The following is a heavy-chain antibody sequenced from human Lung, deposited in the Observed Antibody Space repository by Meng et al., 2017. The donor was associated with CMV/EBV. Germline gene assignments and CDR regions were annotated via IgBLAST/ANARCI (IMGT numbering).Heavy chain of an antibody. CDR3: ARVWANGEGWFDP. D-gene: IGHD2-8*01. CDR2: IYYSGLT. Sequence: QRQLAESGPGMVKPSGALSLTCTVSGGSNRSSSHYWGWIRQPPGKGLEWIGNIYYSGLTSYNPSLKSRVTISVDMSKNQFSLKLSSVTAADTAVFYCARVWANGEGWFDPWGQGTLVTVSS. V-gene: IGHV4-39*07. CDR1: GGSNRSSSHY. J-gene: IGHJ5*02.